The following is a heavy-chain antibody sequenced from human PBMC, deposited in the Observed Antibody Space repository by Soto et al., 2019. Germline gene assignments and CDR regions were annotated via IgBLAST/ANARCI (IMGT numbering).Heavy chain of an antibody. CDR1: GDSVSSGLYY. CDR3: ARDKDIWLRGGGFDP. CDR2: IYDSGST. D-gene: IGHD3-10*01. V-gene: IGHV4-61*01. Sequence: SETLSLTCSVSGDSVSSGLYYWTWIRQPPGKGLAWICHIYDSGSTKYNTSLKIRGTISVDPSMNQFSLIVRSVTSADTAVYFCARDKDIWLRGGGFDPWGQGARGTVSS. J-gene: IGHJ5*02.